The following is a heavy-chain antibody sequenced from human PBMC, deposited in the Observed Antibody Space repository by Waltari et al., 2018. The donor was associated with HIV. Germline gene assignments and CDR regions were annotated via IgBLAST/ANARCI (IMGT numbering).Heavy chain of an antibody. J-gene: IGHJ4*02. CDR3: VKDGGLSSRHYFVGYFDH. CDR1: GFDFDDFA. D-gene: IGHD3-22*01. V-gene: IGHV3-9*01. Sequence: EVQLVEAGGGLVQPGRSLRLACAASGFDFDDFAMPLGWQAPGKGLEWVSGITWNSGTIGYADSVKGRFTVSRDNAKKSLYLQMNSLRTEDTALYYCVKDGGLSSRHYFVGYFDHWGQGTLVTVSS. CDR2: ITWNSGTI.